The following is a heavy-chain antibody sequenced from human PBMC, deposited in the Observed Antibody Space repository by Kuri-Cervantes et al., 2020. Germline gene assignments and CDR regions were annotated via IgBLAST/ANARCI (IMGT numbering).Heavy chain of an antibody. CDR3: ARRSADGTRYYGMDV. J-gene: IGHJ6*02. CDR1: GYTFTSYA. D-gene: IGHD6-13*01. CDR2: INTNTGNP. Sequence: ASVKVSCKASGYTFTSYAMNWVRQAPGQGLEWMGWINTNTGNPTYAQGFTGRFVFSLDTSVSTAYLQISSLKAEGTAVYYCARRSADGTRYYGMDVWGQGTTVTVSS. V-gene: IGHV7-4-1*02.